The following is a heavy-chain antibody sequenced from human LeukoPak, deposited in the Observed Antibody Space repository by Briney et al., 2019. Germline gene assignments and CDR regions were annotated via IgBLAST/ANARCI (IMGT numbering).Heavy chain of an antibody. CDR2: ISGSGGST. CDR3: AKDQGRFWSGYYTYEAFDI. CDR1: GFTFSSYA. Sequence: GGSLRLSCAASGFTFSSYAMSWVRQAPGKGLEWVSAISGSGGSTYYADSVKGRFTISRDNSKNTLYLQMNSLRAEDTAVYYCAKDQGRFWSGYYTYEAFDIWGQGTMVTVSS. V-gene: IGHV3-23*01. J-gene: IGHJ3*02. D-gene: IGHD3-3*01.